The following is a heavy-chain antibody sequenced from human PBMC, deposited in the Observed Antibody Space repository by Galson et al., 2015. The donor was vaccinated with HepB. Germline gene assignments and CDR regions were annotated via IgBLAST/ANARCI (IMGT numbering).Heavy chain of an antibody. CDR3: TTLVVAATYYYGMDV. Sequence: SLRLSCAASGFTFSNAWMSWVRQAPGKGLEWVGRIKSKTDGGTTDYAAPVKGRFTISRDDSKNTLYLQMNSLKTEDTAVYYCTTLVVAATYYYGMDVWGQGTTVTVSS. V-gene: IGHV3-15*01. J-gene: IGHJ6*02. CDR2: IKSKTDGGTT. CDR1: GFTFSNAW. D-gene: IGHD2-15*01.